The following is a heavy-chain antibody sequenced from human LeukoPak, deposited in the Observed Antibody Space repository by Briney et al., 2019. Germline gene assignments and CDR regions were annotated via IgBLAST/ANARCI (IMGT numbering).Heavy chain of an antibody. CDR3: ARTSGPRPGLEY. J-gene: IGHJ4*02. CDR1: GGSISSYY. CDR2: IYYSGST. D-gene: IGHD3-3*01. V-gene: IGHV4-59*01. Sequence: SETLSLTCTVSGGSISSYYWSWIRQPPGKGLEWIGYIYYSGSTNYNPSLKSRVTISVDTSKNQFSLKLSSVTAADTAVYYCARTSGPRPGLEYWGQGTLVTVSS.